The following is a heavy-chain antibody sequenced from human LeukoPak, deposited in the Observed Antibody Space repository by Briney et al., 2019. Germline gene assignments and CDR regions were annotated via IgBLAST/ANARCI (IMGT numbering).Heavy chain of an antibody. CDR3: ARRKEHYDSSGSYYDYYYMDV. Sequence: KSSETLSLTCAVSGYSISSGYYWGWIRQPPGKGLEWIGSIYHSGSTYYNPSLKSRVTISVDTSKNQFSLKLSSVTAADTAVYYCARRKEHYDSSGSYYDYYYMDVWGKGTTVTVSS. CDR1: GYSISSGYY. V-gene: IGHV4-38-2*01. CDR2: IYHSGST. J-gene: IGHJ6*03. D-gene: IGHD3-22*01.